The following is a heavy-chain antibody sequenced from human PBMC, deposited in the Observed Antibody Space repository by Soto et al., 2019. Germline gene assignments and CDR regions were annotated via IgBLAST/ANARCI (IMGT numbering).Heavy chain of an antibody. D-gene: IGHD2-21*01. CDR2: ISATGGGT. V-gene: IGHV3-23*01. Sequence: QTTGKGLEWVSLISATGGGTYYADSVKGRFTISRDNSHNTLYLQVHSLTAEDTAVYYCAKDRRAGGNSAFYSAFWGHGAQVPGSS. J-gene: IGHJ1*01. CDR3: AKDRRAGGNSAFYSAF.